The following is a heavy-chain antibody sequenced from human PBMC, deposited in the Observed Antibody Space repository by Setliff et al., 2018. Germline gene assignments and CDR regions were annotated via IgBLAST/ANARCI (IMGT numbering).Heavy chain of an antibody. CDR2: INPNSGGT. V-gene: IGHV1-2*06. CDR3: ARGHGHCTSTSCYPGYYYYMDV. Sequence: ASVKVSCKASGYTFTGYYMHWVRQAPGQGLEWMGRINPNSGGTNYAQKFQGRFTMTRETSISTAYTELSRLRSDDTAVYYCARGHGHCTSTSCYPGYYYYMDVWGKGTTVTVSS. D-gene: IGHD2-2*01. CDR1: GYTFTGYY. J-gene: IGHJ6*03.